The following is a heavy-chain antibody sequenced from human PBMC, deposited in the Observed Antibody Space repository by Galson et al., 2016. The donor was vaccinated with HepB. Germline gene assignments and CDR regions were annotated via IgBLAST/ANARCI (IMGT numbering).Heavy chain of an antibody. CDR2: ISSSSSYK. V-gene: IGHV3-21*01. Sequence: LRLSCAASGFTFSSYRMNWVRRAPGKGLEWVSSISSSSSYKYYADSVKGRFTISRDNAKNSLYLQMNSLRVEDTAVYYCARDPGPYSYCGGDCSNWFDPWGQGTLVTVSS. CDR1: GFTFSSYR. CDR3: ARDPGPYSYCGGDCSNWFDP. J-gene: IGHJ5*02. D-gene: IGHD2-21*02.